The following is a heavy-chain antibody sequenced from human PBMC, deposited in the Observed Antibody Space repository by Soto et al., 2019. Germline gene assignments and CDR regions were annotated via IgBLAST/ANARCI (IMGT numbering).Heavy chain of an antibody. D-gene: IGHD2-15*01. CDR3: ARVVTWGLDV. CDR1: GFTFSLYS. CDR2: ISRSSTGI. J-gene: IGHJ6*02. Sequence: EVQLVESGGGLVQPGGSLRLSCAASGFTFSLYSMSWVRQAPGKGLEWVSYISRSSTGIHYADSVKGRFTISRDDATNSPYLEMSSLRDRDTAVYYCARVVTWGLDVRGQGTKVSIS. V-gene: IGHV3-48*02.